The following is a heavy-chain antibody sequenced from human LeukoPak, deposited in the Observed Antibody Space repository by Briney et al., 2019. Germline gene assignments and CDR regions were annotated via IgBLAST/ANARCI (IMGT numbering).Heavy chain of an antibody. D-gene: IGHD6-13*01. J-gene: IGHJ4*02. CDR2: IRSDGSDK. V-gene: IGHV3-30*02. Sequence: GGSLRLSCAASGFTFSGYDMHWVRQAPGKGLEWVALIRSDGSDKYYADSVKGRFTISRDNSKNTVLLQMNSLRAEDTAVYYCAKDIAAAGGPCAYWGRGTLVTVSS. CDR3: AKDIAAAGGPCAY. CDR1: GFTFSGYD.